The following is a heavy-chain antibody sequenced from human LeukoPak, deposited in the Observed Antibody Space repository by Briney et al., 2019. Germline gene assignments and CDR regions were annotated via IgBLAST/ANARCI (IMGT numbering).Heavy chain of an antibody. Sequence: PSETLSLTCTVSGGSISSYYWSWIRQPPGKGLEWIGYIFFSGSTNYNPSLKSRVAISIDTSKNQFSLKVSSVTAADTAVYYCARGTSYRTRDWFDPWGQGTLVTVSS. CDR3: ARGTSYRTRDWFDP. D-gene: IGHD2-2*01. CDR1: GGSISSYY. V-gene: IGHV4-59*12. CDR2: IFFSGST. J-gene: IGHJ5*02.